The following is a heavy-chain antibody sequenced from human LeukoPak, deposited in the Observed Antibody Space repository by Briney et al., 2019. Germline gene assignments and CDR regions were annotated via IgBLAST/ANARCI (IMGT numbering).Heavy chain of an antibody. CDR1: GFTFDDYG. Sequence: SGGSLRLSCAASGFTFDDYGMSWVRQAPGKGLEWVSGINWNGGSTGYADSVKGRFTISRDNAKNSLYLQMNSLRAEDTALYYCARAQRGYSSSWDYWYFDLWGRGTLVTVST. CDR3: ARAQRGYSSSWDYWYFDL. J-gene: IGHJ2*01. CDR2: INWNGGST. D-gene: IGHD6-13*01. V-gene: IGHV3-20*04.